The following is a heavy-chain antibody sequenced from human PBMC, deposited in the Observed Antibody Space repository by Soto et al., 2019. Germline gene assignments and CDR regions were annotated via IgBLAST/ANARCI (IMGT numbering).Heavy chain of an antibody. Sequence: PSETLSLTCTVSGDSIRSYYWSWIRQPPGKGLEWIGYIYYSGYTSYNPSLKSRVTISVDTSKNQFSLKLNSVTAADTAVYYCAGTYSGSYHRYFQHWGQGTLVTVSS. J-gene: IGHJ1*01. CDR1: GDSIRSYY. V-gene: IGHV4-59*01. CDR3: AGTYSGSYHRYFQH. D-gene: IGHD1-26*01. CDR2: IYYSGYT.